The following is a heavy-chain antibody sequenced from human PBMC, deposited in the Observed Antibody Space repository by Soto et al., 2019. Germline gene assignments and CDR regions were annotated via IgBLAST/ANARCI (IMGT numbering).Heavy chain of an antibody. CDR2: INHSGTT. Sequence: QVQLQESGPGLVKPSGTLSLTCAVSNGSISNNDWWSWVCQPPGKGLEWIGEINHSGTTNYNPSLKSRVTILVDKSKNQFSLKLTSVTAADTAVYYCARGITFGGVIFDDWGQGTLVTVSS. V-gene: IGHV4-4*02. D-gene: IGHD3-16*01. CDR3: ARGITFGGVIFDD. CDR1: NGSISNNDW. J-gene: IGHJ4*02.